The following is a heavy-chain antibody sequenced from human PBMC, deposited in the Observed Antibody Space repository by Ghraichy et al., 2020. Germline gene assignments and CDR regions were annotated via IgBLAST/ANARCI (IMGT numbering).Heavy chain of an antibody. Sequence: SETPSLTCTVSGASISSSSYYWAWIRQPPGKGLEWIGSIYFSGSTYYSPSLKSRISISLDTSKNQFSLNLSPVTAADTAVYYCARQRNYYYGMDVWGQGTTVTVSS. CDR1: GASISSSSYY. J-gene: IGHJ6*02. CDR2: IYFSGST. CDR3: ARQRNYYYGMDV. V-gene: IGHV4-39*01.